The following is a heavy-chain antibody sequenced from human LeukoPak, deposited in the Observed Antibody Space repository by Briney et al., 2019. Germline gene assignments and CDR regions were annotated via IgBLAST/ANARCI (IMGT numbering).Heavy chain of an antibody. Sequence: GGSLRLSCAASGFTFSSYGMHWVRQAPGKGLEWVAVISYDGSNKYYADSVKGRFTISRDNSKNTLYLQMNSLRAEDTAVYYCAKGLRWLQLGGAFDIWGQGTMVTVSS. J-gene: IGHJ3*02. D-gene: IGHD5-24*01. CDR2: ISYDGSNK. CDR3: AKGLRWLQLGGAFDI. V-gene: IGHV3-30*18. CDR1: GFTFSSYG.